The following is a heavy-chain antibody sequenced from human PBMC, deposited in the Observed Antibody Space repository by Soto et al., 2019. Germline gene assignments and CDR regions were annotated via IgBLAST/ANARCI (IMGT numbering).Heavy chain of an antibody. CDR1: GFTFSSYS. J-gene: IGHJ6*02. CDR2: ISSSSSYI. V-gene: IGHV3-21*01. Sequence: PGGSLRLSCAASGFTFSSYSMNRVRQAPGKGLEWVSSISSSSSYIYYADSVKGRFTISRDNAKNSLYLQMNSLRAEDTAVYYCARDLGSSSWYFGYYYGMDVWGQGTTVTVSS. D-gene: IGHD6-13*01. CDR3: ARDLGSSSWYFGYYYGMDV.